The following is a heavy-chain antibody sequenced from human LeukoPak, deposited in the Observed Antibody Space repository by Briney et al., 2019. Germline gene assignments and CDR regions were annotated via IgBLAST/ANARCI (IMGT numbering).Heavy chain of an antibody. CDR2: INHSGST. V-gene: IGHV4-34*01. J-gene: IGHJ6*02. CDR1: GGSFSGYY. Sequence: PSENLSLTCAVYGGSFSGYYWSWIRQPPGKGLEWIGEINHSGSTNYNPSLKSRVTISVDTSKNQFSLKLSSVTAADTAVYYCARGRGSGNYYYYGMDVWGQGTTVTVSS. CDR3: ARGRGSGNYYYYGMDV. D-gene: IGHD6-19*01.